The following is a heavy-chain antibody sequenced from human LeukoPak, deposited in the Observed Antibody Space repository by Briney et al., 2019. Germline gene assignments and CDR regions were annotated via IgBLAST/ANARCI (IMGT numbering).Heavy chain of an antibody. CDR2: ISYDGSNK. CDR1: GFTFSSYG. CDR3: AAVAGYYYYMDV. Sequence: GGSLRLSCAASGFTFSSYGMHWVRQAPGKGLEWVAFISYDGSNKYYGDSVKGRFTISRDNSKNTLCLQMNSLRAEDTAVYYCAAVAGYYYYMDVWGKGTTVTISS. J-gene: IGHJ6*03. V-gene: IGHV3-30*12. D-gene: IGHD4-23*01.